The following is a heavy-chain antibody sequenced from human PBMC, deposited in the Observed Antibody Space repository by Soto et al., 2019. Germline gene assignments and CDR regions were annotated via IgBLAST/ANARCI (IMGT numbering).Heavy chain of an antibody. D-gene: IGHD1-1*01. J-gene: IGHJ4*02. CDR3: VRGPRVSSTGTGAH. Sequence: GGSLRLSCAASGFTFSVHYMDWVRQAPGKGLEWVARIRNKANSYTTEYAASVKGRFTISRDDSKNSLYLQMNSLKTDDTAVYFCVRGPRVSSTGTGAHWGRGTLVTVSS. CDR1: GFTFSVHY. V-gene: IGHV3-72*01. CDR2: IRNKANSYTT.